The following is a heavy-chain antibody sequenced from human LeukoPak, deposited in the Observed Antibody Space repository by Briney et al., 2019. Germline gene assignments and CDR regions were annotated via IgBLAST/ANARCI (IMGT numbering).Heavy chain of an antibody. CDR1: GFTFSSYA. CDR3: AKDRDSTSWTASRWFDP. CDR2: ISGSGGST. D-gene: IGHD2-2*01. Sequence: SGGSLRLSCAASGFTFSSYAMSWVRQAPGKGLEWVSAISGSGGSTYYADSVKGRFTISRDNSKNTLYLQMNSLRAEDTAVYYCAKDRDSTSWTASRWFDPWGQGTLVTVSS. J-gene: IGHJ5*02. V-gene: IGHV3-23*01.